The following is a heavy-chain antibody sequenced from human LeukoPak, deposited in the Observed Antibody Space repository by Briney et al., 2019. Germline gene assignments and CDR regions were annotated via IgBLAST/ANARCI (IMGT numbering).Heavy chain of an antibody. CDR3: ARDLDGTDALDI. CDR2: IGTSSTTI. CDR1: GFTFSSYT. J-gene: IGHJ3*02. V-gene: IGHV3-48*01. D-gene: IGHD1-1*01. Sequence: GGSLRLSCAASGFTFSSYTMNWVRQPPGKGLEWVSNIGTSSTTIYYADSVKGRFTISRDNSKNTLYLQMNSLRAEDTAVYYCARDLDGTDALDIWGQGTMVTVSS.